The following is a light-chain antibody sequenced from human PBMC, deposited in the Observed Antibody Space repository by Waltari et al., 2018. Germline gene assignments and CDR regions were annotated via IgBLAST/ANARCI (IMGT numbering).Light chain of an antibody. CDR1: HSISSN. V-gene: IGKV3-15*01. CDR2: GAT. Sequence: EIVMTQSPGTLSVSPGERATLSCRASHSISSNLAWYQHKPGQAPRLLIYGATTRATGIPARFSGSGSGTEFTLTISGLQSEDFAVYYCQQYDNWPPWTFGQGSRVEIK. J-gene: IGKJ1*01. CDR3: QQYDNWPPWT.